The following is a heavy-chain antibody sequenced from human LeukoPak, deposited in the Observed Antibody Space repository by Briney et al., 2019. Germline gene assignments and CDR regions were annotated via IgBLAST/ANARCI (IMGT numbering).Heavy chain of an antibody. CDR3: XXXAXXXXKSFDX. CDR2: FYHSGIT. V-gene: IGHV4-38-2*01. Sequence: SETLSLTCAVSSYSISSGYYWGWIRQPPGKGLEWIGSFYHSGITYYNPSLKSRVTISVDTSKNQFSLKLRSVTAADTAVYYFXXXAXXXXKSFDXXXQXTLVTVSS. CDR1: SYSISSGYY. J-gene: IGHJ4*02.